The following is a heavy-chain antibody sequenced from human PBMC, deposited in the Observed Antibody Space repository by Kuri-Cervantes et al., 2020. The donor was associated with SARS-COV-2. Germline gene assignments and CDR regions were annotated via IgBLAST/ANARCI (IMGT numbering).Heavy chain of an antibody. CDR1: GITFSSYW. CDR3: ARDPRGVVNPYYYYGMDV. J-gene: IGHJ6*02. D-gene: IGHD3-3*01. CDR2: IKQDGSET. V-gene: IGHV3-7*03. Sequence: GGSLRLSCAGSGITFSSYWMNWVRQAPGKGLEWVANIKQDGSETYYVDSVKGRFTISRDNAKNSLFLQMNSLRAEDTAVYYCARDPRGVVNPYYYYGMDVWGQGTTVTVSS.